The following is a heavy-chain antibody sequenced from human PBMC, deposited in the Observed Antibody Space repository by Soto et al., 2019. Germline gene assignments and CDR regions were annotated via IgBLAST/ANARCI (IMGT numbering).Heavy chain of an antibody. CDR3: ARTIAVAGIGYYFDY. J-gene: IGHJ4*02. D-gene: IGHD6-19*01. CDR1: GYSFSTYA. V-gene: IGHV1-18*04. Sequence: SVKVSCKASGYSFSTYAISWVRQAPVQGLEWLGRISTYNGNTNYGHILQGRVALTTDTSTNTAFMELRSLGSDDTAVYYCARTIAVAGIGYYFDYWGQGTLVTVSS. CDR2: ISTYNGNT.